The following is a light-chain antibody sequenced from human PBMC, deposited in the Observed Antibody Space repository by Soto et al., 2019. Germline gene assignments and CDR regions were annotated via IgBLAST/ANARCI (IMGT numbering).Light chain of an antibody. V-gene: IGLV2-8*01. CDR3: SSYAGSNNLGV. CDR2: EVS. Sequence: QSVLTQPPSASGSPGQSVTISCTXTSXDVGGYNYVSWYQQHPGKAPKLMIYEVSKRPSGVPDRFSGSKSGNTASLTVSGLQAEDEADYYCSSYAGSNNLGVFGGGTKLTVL. CDR1: SXDVGGYNY. J-gene: IGLJ2*01.